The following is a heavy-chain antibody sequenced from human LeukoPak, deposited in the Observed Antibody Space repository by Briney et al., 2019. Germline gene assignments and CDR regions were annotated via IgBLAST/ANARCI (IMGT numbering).Heavy chain of an antibody. D-gene: IGHD3-9*01. CDR2: ISSSGSTI. CDR1: GFTFSDYY. V-gene: IGHV3-11*01. Sequence: GSLRLSCAASGFTFSDYYMSWIRQAPGKGLEWVSYISSSGSTIYYADSVKGRFTISRDNAKNSLYLQMNSLRAEDTAVYYCARGAGRYFDWLHYFDYWGQGTLVTVSS. CDR3: ARGAGRYFDWLHYFDY. J-gene: IGHJ4*02.